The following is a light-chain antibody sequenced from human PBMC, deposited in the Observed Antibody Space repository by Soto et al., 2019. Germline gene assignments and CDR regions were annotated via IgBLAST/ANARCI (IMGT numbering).Light chain of an antibody. CDR1: QDISTY. Sequence: DIQMTQSPSSLSASVGDRVTITCQASQDISTYLNWYQQKTGKASKLLIYDASNLETGVPSRFSRSGSVTDFTFTISRLQPEDIATYDCQQYDNLMYTFGQGTKLEIK. CDR2: DAS. J-gene: IGKJ2*01. V-gene: IGKV1-33*01. CDR3: QQYDNLMYT.